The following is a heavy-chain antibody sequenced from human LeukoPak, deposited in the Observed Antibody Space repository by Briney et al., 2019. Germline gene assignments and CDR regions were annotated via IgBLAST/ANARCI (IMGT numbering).Heavy chain of an antibody. J-gene: IGHJ3*01. Sequence: GGSLRLSCVVSGFSVSSNYMSWVRQAPGKGLEWVSVIYNGVTYYRDSVRGRFSISRDISKNTVYLQMNSLRAEDTAKYYCARDVYGSGLGAFDLWGQGTMVTVSS. CDR3: ARDVYGSGLGAFDL. CDR2: IYNGVT. V-gene: IGHV3-53*01. D-gene: IGHD3-10*01. CDR1: GFSVSSNY.